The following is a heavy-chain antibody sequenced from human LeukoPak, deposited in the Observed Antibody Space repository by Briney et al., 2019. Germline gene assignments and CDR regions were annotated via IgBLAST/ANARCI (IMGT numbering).Heavy chain of an antibody. CDR1: GITLSNYG. CDR2: ISDSGGST. V-gene: IGHV3-23*01. D-gene: IGHD3/OR15-3a*01. CDR3: AKMPVGL. J-gene: IGHJ4*02. Sequence: PGGSLRLSCAVSGITLSNYGMSWVRQAPGKGLEWVAGISDSGGSTNYADSVKGRFTISRDNSKNTLYLQMNSLRAEDTAVYYCAKMPVGLWGQGTLVTVSS.